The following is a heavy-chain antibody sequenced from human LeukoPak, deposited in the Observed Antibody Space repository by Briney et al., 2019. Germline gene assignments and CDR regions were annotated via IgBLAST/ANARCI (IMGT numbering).Heavy chain of an antibody. V-gene: IGHV4-4*07. CDR1: CGSINNYY. J-gene: IGHJ4*02. Sequence: PSETLSLTCTVYCGSINNYYWMWIRQPAGKGLEWIGRIYSSGKTNYNPSLKSRVTMSVDTSNNQLSLMMTSVTAADTAVFYCARTPQGDNYFDYWGQGHLVTLSS. CDR2: IYSSGKT. D-gene: IGHD3-9*01. CDR3: ARTPQGDNYFDY.